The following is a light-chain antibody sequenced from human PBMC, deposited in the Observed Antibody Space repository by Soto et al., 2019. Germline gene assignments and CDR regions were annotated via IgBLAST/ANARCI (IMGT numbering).Light chain of an antibody. CDR2: DVS. J-gene: IGLJ3*02. Sequence: QSALTQPASVFGSPGQSITISCTGTSSDVGGYNYVSWYQQHPGKAPKLMIYDVSNRPSGVSNRFSGSKSGNTASLTISGLQAEDEADYYCSSYTSSSTLHWVFGGGTKLTVL. V-gene: IGLV2-14*01. CDR1: SSDVGGYNY. CDR3: SSYTSSSTLHWV.